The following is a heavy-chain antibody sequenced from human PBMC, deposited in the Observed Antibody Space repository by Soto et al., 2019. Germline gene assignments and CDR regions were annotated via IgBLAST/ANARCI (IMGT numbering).Heavy chain of an antibody. Sequence: SGPTLVNPTQTLTLTCTFSGFSLSTSGVGVGWIRQPPGKALEWLALIYWDDDKRYSPSLKSRLTITKDTSKNQVVLTMTNMDPVDTATYYCAHEEIRSSGWYGRVEGYFDYWGQGTLVTVSS. CDR3: AHEEIRSSGWYGRVEGYFDY. J-gene: IGHJ4*02. D-gene: IGHD6-19*01. CDR2: IYWDDDK. CDR1: GFSLSTSGVG. V-gene: IGHV2-5*02.